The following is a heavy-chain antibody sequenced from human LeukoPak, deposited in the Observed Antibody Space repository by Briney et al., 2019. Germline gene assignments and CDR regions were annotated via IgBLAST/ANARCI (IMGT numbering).Heavy chain of an antibody. J-gene: IGHJ4*02. V-gene: IGHV4-30-4*01. Sequence: PETLSLTCTVSGGSTSSDDYFWSWIRQPPGKGLEWIGYISYSGTSYYNPSLQSRVSMSVDTSKNQFSLHLTFLTASDTAVYFCARAVRCVYGNCFRPLDYWGQGTLVTVSS. D-gene: IGHD2-21*01. CDR2: ISYSGTS. CDR1: GGSTSSDDYF. CDR3: ARAVRCVYGNCFRPLDY.